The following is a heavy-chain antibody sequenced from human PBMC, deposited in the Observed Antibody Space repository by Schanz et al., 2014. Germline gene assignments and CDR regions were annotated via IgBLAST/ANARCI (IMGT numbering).Heavy chain of an antibody. CDR2: FT. CDR1: GYSFSAYY. CDR3: VRELSGGTFDS. V-gene: IGHV1-2*06. J-gene: IGHJ4*02. Sequence: QVQLVQSGAELKNPGASVKVSCKASGYSFSAYYIHWMRQAPGQGLEWLGRFTHISQKFQGRVTLTRDTYRTTAYMDLISLRSDDTAVYYCVRELSGGTFDSWGQGALVTVSS. D-gene: IGHD1-1*01.